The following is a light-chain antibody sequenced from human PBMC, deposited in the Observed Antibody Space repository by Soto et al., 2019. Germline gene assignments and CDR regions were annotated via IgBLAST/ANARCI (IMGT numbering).Light chain of an antibody. CDR2: EVS. J-gene: IGLJ2*01. CDR3: CSYAGSSTLV. CDR1: SSDVGSYNL. Sequence: QSALTQPASVSGSPGQSITISCTGTSSDVGSYNLFSWYQQHPGKAPKLMIYEVSKRPSGVSNRFSGSKSGNTASLTISGLQAEDEADYYCCSYAGSSTLVFGGGTQLTGL. V-gene: IGLV2-23*02.